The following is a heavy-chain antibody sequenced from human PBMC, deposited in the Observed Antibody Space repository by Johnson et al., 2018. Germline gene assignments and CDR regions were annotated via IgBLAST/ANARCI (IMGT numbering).Heavy chain of an antibody. CDR1: GFTFSSYS. Sequence: VQLVQSGGGLVQPGGSLRLSCAASGFTFSSYSMNWVRQAPGKGLEWVSYISSSSSTIYYADSVKGRFTISRDNAKNSLYLQMNSRRAEATAVYYCAGRRGSGSYVHYYYYMDVWGKGTTVTVSS. CDR2: ISSSSSTI. CDR3: AGRRGSGSYVHYYYYMDV. D-gene: IGHD3-10*01. J-gene: IGHJ6*03. V-gene: IGHV3-48*01.